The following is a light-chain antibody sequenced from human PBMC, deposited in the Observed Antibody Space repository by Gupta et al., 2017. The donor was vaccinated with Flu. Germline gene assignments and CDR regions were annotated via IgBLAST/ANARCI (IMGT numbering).Light chain of an antibody. J-gene: IGLJ2*01. Sequence: VGNYNMVPWYQQHPGKAPKLMIYAVSNRPSGVSDRFSASKSGNTASLTISGPQAEDEADYYCSSYRSTSTPYVAFGGGTKLTVL. CDR3: SSYRSTSTPYVA. CDR1: VGNYNM. V-gene: IGLV2-14*01. CDR2: AVS.